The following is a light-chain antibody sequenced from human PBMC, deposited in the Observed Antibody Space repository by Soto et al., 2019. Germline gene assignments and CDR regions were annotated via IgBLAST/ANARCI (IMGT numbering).Light chain of an antibody. V-gene: IGKV2-30*01. CDR1: QSLVSSDGNIY. J-gene: IGKJ5*01. CDR2: KVS. CDR3: MQGTHWPPIT. Sequence: DVVMTPSPLSLPVTLGHAASISCRSSQSLVSSDGNIYLNWFQQRPGQSPRRLIYKVSNRDSRVPDRFGGSGSGTDFTLRIRRVEAEDVGVYYCMQGTHWPPITFGQGTRLEIK.